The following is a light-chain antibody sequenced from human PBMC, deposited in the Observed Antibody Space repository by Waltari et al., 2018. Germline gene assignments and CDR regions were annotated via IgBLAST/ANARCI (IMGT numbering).Light chain of an antibody. CDR1: ALPNKS. V-gene: IGLV3-25*03. J-gene: IGLJ1*01. Sequence: SYELTQTPSVSVSPGQTARITCSGDALPNKSAYWYQQKPGQAPVGVKNKDTQRPPGIPARFSGSTSGTTVTLTISGVRAEDEADYYCQSADTSGNYVFGPGTKVTVV. CDR2: KDT. CDR3: QSADTSGNYV.